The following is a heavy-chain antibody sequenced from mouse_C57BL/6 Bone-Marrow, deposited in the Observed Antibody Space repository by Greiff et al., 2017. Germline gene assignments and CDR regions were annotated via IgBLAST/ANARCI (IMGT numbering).Heavy chain of an antibody. D-gene: IGHD1-1*01. CDR2: INPSTGGT. J-gene: IGHJ1*03. CDR3: AREGYGSSYWYFDV. CDR1: GYSFTGYY. Sequence: EVKLVESGPELVKPGASVKISCKASGYSFTGYYMNWVKQSPEKSLEWIGEINPSTGGTTYNQKFKAKATLTVDKSSSTAYMQLKSLTSEDSAVYYCAREGYGSSYWYFDVWGTGTTVTVSS. V-gene: IGHV1-42*01.